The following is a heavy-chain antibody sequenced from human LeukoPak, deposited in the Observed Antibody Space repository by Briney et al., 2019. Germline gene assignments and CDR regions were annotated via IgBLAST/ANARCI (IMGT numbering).Heavy chain of an antibody. J-gene: IGHJ4*02. CDR1: GFTFSNYE. D-gene: IGHD5-18*01. CDR2: ISSSGRNI. V-gene: IGHV3-48*03. CDR3: ARDLVQLWSKDY. Sequence: TGGSLRLSCAASGFTFSNYEFNWVRQAPGKGLEWISYISSSGRNIYYADSVKGRFTISRDNAKSSLYLQMNSLRAEDTAVYYYARDLVQLWSKDYWGQGTLVTVSS.